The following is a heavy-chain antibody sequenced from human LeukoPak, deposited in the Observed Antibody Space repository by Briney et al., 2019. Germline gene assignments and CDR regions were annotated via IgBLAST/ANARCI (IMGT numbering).Heavy chain of an antibody. D-gene: IGHD6-13*01. J-gene: IGHJ5*02. V-gene: IGHV3-23*01. CDR1: GFPFSSYG. Sequence: PGGTLSLSFAASGFPFSSYGMSWVRQAPGKGVGWVSAIGGSGGSTYYADSVKGRFTISRDNSKNTLYLQMNSLRAEDMAVYYCAKTQAAVGKAWFDPWGQGTLVTVSS. CDR2: IGGSGGST. CDR3: AKTQAAVGKAWFDP.